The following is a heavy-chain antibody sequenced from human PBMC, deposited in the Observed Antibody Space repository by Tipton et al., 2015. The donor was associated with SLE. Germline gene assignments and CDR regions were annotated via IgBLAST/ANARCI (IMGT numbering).Heavy chain of an antibody. CDR3: RKRGIIAGVAYYHAMDV. CDR2: IGRKPYGGTT. D-gene: IGHD6-13*01. V-gene: IGHV3-49*03. Sequence: SLRLSCTASGLTFDDYAMSWIRQAPGKGLEWVGFIGRKPYGGTTEYAASVKGRFTISTDDSKNIAYLQMSSLKSEDTAVYYCRKRGIIAGVAYYHAMDVWGQETAVRVS. J-gene: IGHJ6*02. CDR1: GLTFDDYA.